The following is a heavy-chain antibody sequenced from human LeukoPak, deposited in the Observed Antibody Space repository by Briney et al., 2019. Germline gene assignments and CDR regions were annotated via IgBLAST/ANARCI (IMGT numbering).Heavy chain of an antibody. J-gene: IGHJ6*02. CDR3: ARVKGSPGDGYNSLIPYYYYGMDV. CDR1: GGSISSYY. Sequence: SETLSLTCTVSGGSISSYYWSWIRQPPGKGLEWIGYICYSGSTNYNPSLKSRVTISVDTSKNQFSLKLSSVTAADTAVYYCARVKGSPGDGYNSLIPYYYYGMDVWGQGTTVTVSS. CDR2: ICYSGST. V-gene: IGHV4-59*01. D-gene: IGHD5-12*01.